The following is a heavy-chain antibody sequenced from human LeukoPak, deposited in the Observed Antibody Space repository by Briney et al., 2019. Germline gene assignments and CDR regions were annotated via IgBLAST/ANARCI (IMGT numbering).Heavy chain of an antibody. CDR3: ARYYYDSSGYYHAFDI. CDR2: ISSSSSYI. Sequence: GGSLRLSCAASGFTFSSYSMSWVRQAPGKGLEWVSSISSSSSYIYYADSVEGRFTISRDNAKNSLYLQMNSLRAEDTAVYYCARYYYDSSGYYHAFDIWGQGTMVTVSS. J-gene: IGHJ3*02. D-gene: IGHD3-22*01. V-gene: IGHV3-21*01. CDR1: GFTFSSYS.